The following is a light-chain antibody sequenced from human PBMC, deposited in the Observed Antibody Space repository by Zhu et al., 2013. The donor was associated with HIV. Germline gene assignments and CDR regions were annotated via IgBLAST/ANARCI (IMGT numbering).Light chain of an antibody. CDR2: DAS. CDR3: QQYGSSPCT. J-gene: IGKJ4*01. Sequence: EIVMTQSPATLSVSPGERATLSCRASQSVSSNLAWYQQKPGQAPRLVIYDASRRATGIPARFSGSGSGTDFTLTISRLEPEDFAVYFCQQYGSSPCTFGGGTKVEIK. CDR1: QSVSSN. V-gene: IGKV3-20*01.